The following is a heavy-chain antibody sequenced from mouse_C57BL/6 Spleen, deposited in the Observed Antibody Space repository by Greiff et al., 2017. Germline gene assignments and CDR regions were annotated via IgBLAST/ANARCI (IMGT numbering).Heavy chain of an antibody. J-gene: IGHJ4*01. V-gene: IGHV3-6*01. CDR3: ARYVRAMDY. CDR1: GYSITSGYY. CDR2: ISYDGSN. Sequence: EVQRVESGPGLVKPSQSLSLTCSVTGYSITSGYYWNWIRQFPGNKLEWMGYISYDGSNNYNPSLKNRISITRDTSKNQFFLKLNSVTTEDTATYYCARYVRAMDYWGQGTSVTVSS.